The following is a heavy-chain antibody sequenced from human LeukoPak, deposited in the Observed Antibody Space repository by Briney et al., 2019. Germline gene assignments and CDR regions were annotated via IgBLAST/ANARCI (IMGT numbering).Heavy chain of an antibody. V-gene: IGHV4-59*01. J-gene: IGHJ4*02. Sequence: SETLSLTCAVYGGSFSDYHWSWIRQPPGKGLEWMGYIYYSGSTNYNPSLKSRVTISVDTSKNQFSLKLSSVTAADTAVYYCARASMDYGTNLGTDYWGQGTLVTVSS. CDR3: ARASMDYGTNLGTDY. CDR1: GGSFSDYH. D-gene: IGHD4/OR15-4a*01. CDR2: IYYSGST.